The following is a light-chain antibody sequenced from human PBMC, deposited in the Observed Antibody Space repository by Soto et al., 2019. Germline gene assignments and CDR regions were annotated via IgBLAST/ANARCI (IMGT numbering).Light chain of an antibody. V-gene: IGKV1-5*01. J-gene: IGKJ1*01. Sequence: DIQMTQSPSTLSASVGDRVTITCRASQSISYWLAWYQQKPGKAPNLLIYDVSNLESGVPSRFSGSASGTEFTLTISSLQPDDFATYYCQQYSSHLWTFGQGT. CDR3: QQYSSHLWT. CDR1: QSISYW. CDR2: DVS.